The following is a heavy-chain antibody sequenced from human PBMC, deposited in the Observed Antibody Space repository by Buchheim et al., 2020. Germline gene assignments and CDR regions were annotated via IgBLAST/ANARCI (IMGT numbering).Heavy chain of an antibody. CDR1: GGSISSGSYY. Sequence: QVQLQESGPGLVKPSQTLSLTCTVSGGSISSGSYYWSWIRQPAGKGLEWIGRIYTSGSTNYNPSLKSRATISVDTSKNQFSLKLSSVTAADTAVYYCARAGSTSWFDPWGQGTL. D-gene: IGHD2-2*01. CDR2: IYTSGST. V-gene: IGHV4-61*02. CDR3: ARAGSTSWFDP. J-gene: IGHJ5*02.